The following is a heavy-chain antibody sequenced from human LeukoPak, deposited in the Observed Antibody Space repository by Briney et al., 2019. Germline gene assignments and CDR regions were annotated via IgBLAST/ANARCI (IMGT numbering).Heavy chain of an antibody. CDR2: INPSGGST. J-gene: IGHJ4*02. CDR3: ARVRSTVTIFGVVITYYFDY. CDR1: GYTFTSYY. D-gene: IGHD3-3*01. Sequence: ASVKVSCKASGYTFTSYYMHWVRQAPGQGLEWMGIINPSGGSTSYAQKFQGRVTMTRDMSTSTVYMELSSLRSEDTAVYYCARVRSTVTIFGVVITYYFDYWGQGTLVTVSS. V-gene: IGHV1-46*01.